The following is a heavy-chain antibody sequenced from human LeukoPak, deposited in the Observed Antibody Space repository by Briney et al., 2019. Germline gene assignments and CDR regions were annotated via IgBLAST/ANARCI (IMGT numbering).Heavy chain of an antibody. CDR2: IIPIFGTA. V-gene: IGHV1-69*13. CDR1: GGTFSSYA. J-gene: IGHJ4*02. Sequence: ASVKVSCKASGGTFSSYAISWVRQAPGQGLEWMGGIIPIFGTANYAQKFQGRVTITADESTSTAYMELSSLRSEDTAVYNRARADKYDILTGYARGPFDYWGQGTLVTVSS. CDR3: ARADKYDILTGYARGPFDY. D-gene: IGHD3-9*01.